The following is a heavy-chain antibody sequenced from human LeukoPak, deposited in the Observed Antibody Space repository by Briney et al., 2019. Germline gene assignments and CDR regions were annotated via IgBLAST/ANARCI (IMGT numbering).Heavy chain of an antibody. Sequence: SVKVSCKASGYTFTSYYMHWVRQAPGQGLEWMGIINPSGGSTSYAQKFQGRVTMTRDTYTSTVYMEVSRLRSEDTAMYYCARATSSPHDYSNYNNWFDPWGQGTLVTVSS. CDR1: GYTFTSYY. V-gene: IGHV1-46*01. CDR3: ARATSSPHDYSNYNNWFDP. CDR2: INPSGGST. D-gene: IGHD4-4*01. J-gene: IGHJ5*02.